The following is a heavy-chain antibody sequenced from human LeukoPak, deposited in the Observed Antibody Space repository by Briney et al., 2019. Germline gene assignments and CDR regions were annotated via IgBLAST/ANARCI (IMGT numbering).Heavy chain of an antibody. CDR2: ISGSGGNT. V-gene: IGHV3-23*01. D-gene: IGHD5/OR15-5a*01. Sequence: PGGSLRLSCAASGFTFSSYAMSWLRQAPGKGLEWVSGISGSGGNTYYADSVKGRFTISRDNSKNTLYLQMNSLRAEDTAVYYCANIAGGLPHDYWGQGTLVTVSS. CDR3: ANIAGGLPHDY. J-gene: IGHJ4*02. CDR1: GFTFSSYA.